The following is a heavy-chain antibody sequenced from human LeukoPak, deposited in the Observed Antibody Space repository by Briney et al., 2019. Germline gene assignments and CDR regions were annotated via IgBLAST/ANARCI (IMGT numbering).Heavy chain of an antibody. V-gene: IGHV3-23*01. CDR1: GFTFSSYA. J-gene: IGHJ6*02. CDR3: AKWGSAWTYYYGMDV. Sequence: GGSLRLSCAASGFTFSSYAMSWVRQAPGKGLEWVSAISGSGGSTHYADSVKGRLTISRDNSKNTLYLQMNSLRAEDTAVYYCAKWGSAWTYYYGMDVWGQGTTVTVSS. D-gene: IGHD6-25*01. CDR2: ISGSGGST.